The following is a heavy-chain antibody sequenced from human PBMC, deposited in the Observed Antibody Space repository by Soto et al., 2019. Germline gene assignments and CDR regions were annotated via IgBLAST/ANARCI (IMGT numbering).Heavy chain of an antibody. CDR2: ILNDGSRQ. CDR3: VRDDDYGDNGLDY. V-gene: IGHV3-33*01. J-gene: IGHJ4*02. Sequence: QVQLVESGGGVVQPGRSLRLSCEASGFTFSHYGMHWVRQAPGKGLEWVAVILNDGSRQHYADSVKGRLTISRDNSKNTLSLDMNSLRVEDTAVYYCVRDDDYGDNGLDYWGQGTLVTVSS. D-gene: IGHD4-17*01. CDR1: GFTFSHYG.